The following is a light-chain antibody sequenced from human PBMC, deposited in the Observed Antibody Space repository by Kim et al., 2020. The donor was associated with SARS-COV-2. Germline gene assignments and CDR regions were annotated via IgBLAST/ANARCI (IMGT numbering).Light chain of an antibody. CDR3: QQCDSAPRT. V-gene: IGKV1-27*01. Sequence: DIQMTQSPSSLSASVGDRVTITCRASQDISNYLAWFQLKPGKAPKLLIYAASAWQPGVPSRFSGSGSGTDFTLTVTSLQPEDVATYYCQQCDSAPRTFGQGTKVDIK. CDR2: AAS. J-gene: IGKJ1*01. CDR1: QDISNY.